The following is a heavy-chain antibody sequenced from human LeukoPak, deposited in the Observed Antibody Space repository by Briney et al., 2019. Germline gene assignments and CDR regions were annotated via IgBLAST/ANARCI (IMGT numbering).Heavy chain of an antibody. D-gene: IGHD4-17*01. CDR1: GFTFSSYS. CDR3: AREGGDYVGIAFDI. Sequence: PGGSLRLSCAASGFTFSSYSMNWVRQVPGKGLEWVSSISSSSSYIYYADSVKGRFTISRDNVKNSLYLQMNSLRAEDTAVYYCAREGGDYVGIAFDIWGQGTMVTVSS. V-gene: IGHV3-21*01. CDR2: ISSSSSYI. J-gene: IGHJ3*02.